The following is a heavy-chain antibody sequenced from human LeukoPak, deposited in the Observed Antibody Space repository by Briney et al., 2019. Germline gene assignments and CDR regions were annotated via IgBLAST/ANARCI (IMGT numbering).Heavy chain of an antibody. V-gene: IGHV1-69*01. D-gene: IGHD2-2*01. J-gene: IGHJ6*02. CDR2: IIPIFGTA. Sequence: SVKVSCKASGGTFSSYAISWVRQAPGQGLEWMGGIIPIFGTANYAQKFQGRVTITADESTGTAYMELSSLRSEDTAVYYCASPSRPIGIVVVPAAYYYYGMDVWGQGTTVTVSS. CDR1: GGTFSSYA. CDR3: ASPSRPIGIVVVPAAYYYYGMDV.